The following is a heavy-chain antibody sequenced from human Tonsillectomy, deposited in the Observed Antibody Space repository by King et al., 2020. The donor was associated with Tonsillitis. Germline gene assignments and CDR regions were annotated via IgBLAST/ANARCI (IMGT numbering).Heavy chain of an antibody. CDR3: ARNDRGYYDTSGSPGGVAFDI. Sequence: VQLVESGGDLVQPGGSLRLSCAASGFTFSSYWMHWVRQAPGKGLVWVSRINNDGSITRYADSVKGRFTISRDNAKNTLYLQMNSLRAEDTAVYYCARNDRGYYDTSGSPGGVAFDIWGHGAMVTVSS. CDR2: INNDGSIT. V-gene: IGHV3-74*01. D-gene: IGHD3-22*01. J-gene: IGHJ3*02. CDR1: GFTFSSYW.